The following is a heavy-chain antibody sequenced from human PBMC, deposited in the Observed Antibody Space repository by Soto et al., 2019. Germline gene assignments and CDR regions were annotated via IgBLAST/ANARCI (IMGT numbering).Heavy chain of an antibody. J-gene: IGHJ4*02. D-gene: IGHD3-10*01. Sequence: GSVKVSCKASGYTFTSYYMHWVRQAPGQGLEWMGIINPSGGSTSYAQKFQGRVTMTRDTSTSTVYMELSSLRSEDTAVYYCARDRGMFQVDDYWGQGTLVTVSS. CDR1: GYTFTSYY. V-gene: IGHV1-46*01. CDR3: ARDRGMFQVDDY. CDR2: INPSGGST.